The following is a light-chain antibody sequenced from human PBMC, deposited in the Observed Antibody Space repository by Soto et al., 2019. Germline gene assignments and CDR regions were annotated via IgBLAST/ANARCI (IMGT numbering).Light chain of an antibody. CDR3: HQYGNSPWT. CDR2: EAS. CDR1: QSGFGNY. V-gene: IGKV3-20*01. J-gene: IGKJ1*01. Sequence: EIVLTQSPGTLSLSPGDRATLPCRASQSGFGNYLAWFQKKPGQAPRLIIYEASTRATGTPDRISGSGSGTDFTLTISRLEPEDFAVYYCHQYGNSPWTLGQGTKVEIK.